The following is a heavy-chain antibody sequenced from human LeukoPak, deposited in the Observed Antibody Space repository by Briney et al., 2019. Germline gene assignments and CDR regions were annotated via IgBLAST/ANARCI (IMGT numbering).Heavy chain of an antibody. J-gene: IGHJ4*02. V-gene: IGHV1-2*02. CDR3: ARAYTGFEAFDY. CDR2: INPNSGGT. CDR1: GYTFIGYY. Sequence: ASVKVSCKASGYTFIGYYMHWVRQAPGQGLVWMGWINPNSGGTNYAQKFQDRVTMTRDTSISTAYMELSRLRSEDTAMYFCARAYTGFEAFDYWGQGTLVTVSS. D-gene: IGHD5-12*01.